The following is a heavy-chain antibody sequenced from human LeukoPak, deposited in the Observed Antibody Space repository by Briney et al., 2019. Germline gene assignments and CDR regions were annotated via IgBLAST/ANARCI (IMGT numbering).Heavy chain of an antibody. V-gene: IGHV3-21*01. CDR2: ISSSSYI. J-gene: IGHJ4*02. CDR1: GFTLSSYS. CDR3: ASSRYYFDSSGYYPDY. D-gene: IGHD3-22*01. Sequence: GGSLRLSCAASGFTLSSYSMNWVRQAPGKGLEWVSSISSSSYIQYADSVKGRFTISRDNAANSLYLQMNSLTAEDTAVYYCASSRYYFDSSGYYPDYWGRGTLVTVSS.